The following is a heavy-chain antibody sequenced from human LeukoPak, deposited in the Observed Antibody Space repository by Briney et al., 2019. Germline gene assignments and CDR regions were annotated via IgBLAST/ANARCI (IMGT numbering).Heavy chain of an antibody. CDR3: AREGDDYGSDSYYYFDY. V-gene: IGHV4-59*12. CDR1: GGSISSYY. Sequence: PSETLSLTCTVSGGSISSYYWSWIRQPPGKGLEWIGYIYYSGSTNYNPSLKSRVTMSVDTSKNQFSLKLSSVTAADTAVYYCAREGDDYGSDSYYYFDYWGQGTLVTVSS. J-gene: IGHJ4*02. CDR2: IYYSGST. D-gene: IGHD3-10*01.